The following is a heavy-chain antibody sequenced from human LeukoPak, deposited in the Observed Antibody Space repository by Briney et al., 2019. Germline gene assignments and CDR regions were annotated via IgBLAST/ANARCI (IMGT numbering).Heavy chain of an antibody. J-gene: IGHJ6*03. CDR2: INTNTGNP. V-gene: IGHV7-4-1*02. Sequence: ASVKVSCKASGYTFTGYYMHWVRQAPGQGLEWMGWINTNTGNPTYAQGFTGRFVFSLDTSVSTAYLQISSLKAEDTAVYYCARVSVNSGWYYYYYMDVWGKGTTVTVSS. CDR1: GYTFTGYY. D-gene: IGHD6-19*01. CDR3: ARVSVNSGWYYYYYMDV.